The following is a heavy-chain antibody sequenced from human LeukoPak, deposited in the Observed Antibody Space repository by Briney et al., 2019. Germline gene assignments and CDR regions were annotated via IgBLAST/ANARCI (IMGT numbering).Heavy chain of an antibody. Sequence: SETLSLTCTVSGDSINSGYHWSWIRQQPGKGREWIGNIYYNGRTYYKTSLKSRITISVDMSKCQISLQMSSVTAADTAVYYCARDLRGSPMDVWGKGTPVAVSS. J-gene: IGHJ6*03. CDR3: ARDLRGSPMDV. CDR1: GDSINSGYH. V-gene: IGHV4-31*03. D-gene: IGHD1-26*01. CDR2: IYYNGRT.